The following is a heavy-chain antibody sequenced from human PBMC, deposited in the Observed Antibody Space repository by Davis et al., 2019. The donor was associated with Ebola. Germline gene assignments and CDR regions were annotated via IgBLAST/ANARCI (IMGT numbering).Heavy chain of an antibody. V-gene: IGHV2-5*01. Sequence: SAATLFYPTPTHTLTCTFSGFSLRTSGEGLGWIRQPPAKTLEWIALIKWHDEKRYSPSLKGRLTITKDTSNNQVVLTMTNMDPVDTATYYCAHQYIAAAGSYWYFDLWVHGTLVTVSS. CDR2: IKWHDEK. J-gene: IGHJ2*01. D-gene: IGHD6-13*01. CDR1: GFSLRTSGEG. CDR3: AHQYIAAAGSYWYFDL.